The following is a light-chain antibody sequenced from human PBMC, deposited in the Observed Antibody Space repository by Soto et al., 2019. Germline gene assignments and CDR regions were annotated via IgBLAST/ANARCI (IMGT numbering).Light chain of an antibody. V-gene: IGKV1-5*03. J-gene: IGKJ1*01. CDR3: QHYNRYSEA. Sequence: DIQMTQSPSTLSGSVGDRVTLTCRASQTISSWLAWYQQKPGKAPKLLIYKASTLKSGVPSRFSGSGSGTEFTLTISSLQPDDFATYYCQHYNRYSEAFGQGTKVDIK. CDR2: KAS. CDR1: QTISSW.